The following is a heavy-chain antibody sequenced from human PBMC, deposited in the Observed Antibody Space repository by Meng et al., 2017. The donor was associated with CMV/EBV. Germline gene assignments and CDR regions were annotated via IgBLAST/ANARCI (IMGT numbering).Heavy chain of an antibody. V-gene: IGHV5-51*01. J-gene: IGHJ5*02. Sequence: GGSLKISCKGSGYSFTSYWIGWVRQMPGKGLEWMGIIYPGDSDTRYSPSFQGQVTISADKSISTAYLQWSSLKASDTATYYCARRMGSTSSSYWFDPWGQGTLVTVSS. CDR2: IYPGDSDT. CDR3: ARRMGSTSSSYWFDP. CDR1: GYSFTSYW. D-gene: IGHD2-2*01.